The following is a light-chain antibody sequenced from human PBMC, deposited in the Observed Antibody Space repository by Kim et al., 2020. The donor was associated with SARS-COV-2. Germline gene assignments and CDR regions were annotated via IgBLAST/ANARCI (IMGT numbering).Light chain of an antibody. CDR1: SSNIGACYD. CDR3: QSYDSSLSGYV. CDR2: GNS. J-gene: IGLJ1*01. Sequence: RVTISCSGGSSNIGACYDVHWYQQLPGTAPKLLIFGNSNRPSGVPDRFSGSKSGTSASLAITGLQAEDEADYYCQSYDSSLSGYVFGTGTKVTVL. V-gene: IGLV1-40*01.